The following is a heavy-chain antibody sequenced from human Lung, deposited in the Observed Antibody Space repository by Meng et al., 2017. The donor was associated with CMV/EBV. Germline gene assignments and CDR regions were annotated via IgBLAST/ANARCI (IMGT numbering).Heavy chain of an antibody. CDR2: IWYDGSNK. Sequence: GGSLRLXCAASGFTFSSYGMHWVRQAPGKGLEWVAVIWYDGSNKYYADSVKGRFTISRDNSKNTLYLQMNSLRAEDTAVYYCAKWIGGSNYYGMDVWAQGTXVTVSS. CDR1: GFTFSSYG. J-gene: IGHJ6*02. D-gene: IGHD2-15*01. V-gene: IGHV3-33*06. CDR3: AKWIGGSNYYGMDV.